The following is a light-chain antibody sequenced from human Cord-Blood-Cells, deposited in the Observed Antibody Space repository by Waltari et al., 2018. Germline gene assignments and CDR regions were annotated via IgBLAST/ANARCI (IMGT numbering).Light chain of an antibody. CDR2: DVS. J-gene: IGLJ3*02. CDR1: SSDAGGYNY. CDR3: SSYTSSSTWV. Sequence: QSALTQPASVSGSPGPSTTISCTGTSSDAGGYNYVSWYHQHPGKAPKLMVYDVSKRPSGVFSRFSGSKSGNTASLTISGLQAEDEADYYCSSYTSSSTWVFGGGTKLTVL. V-gene: IGLV2-14*01.